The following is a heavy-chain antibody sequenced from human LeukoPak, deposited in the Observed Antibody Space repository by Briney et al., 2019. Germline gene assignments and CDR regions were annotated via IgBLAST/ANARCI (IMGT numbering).Heavy chain of an antibody. D-gene: IGHD6-13*01. CDR1: GFTVSSNY. CDR2: IYSGGST. J-gene: IGHJ4*02. CDR3: ARGPVAAAGTGNY. V-gene: IGHV3-53*01. Sequence: PGGSLRLSCAASGFTVSSNYMSWVRQAPGKGLEWVSVIYSGGSTYYADSVKGRFTISRDNSKNTLYLQMNSLRAEDTAVYYCARGPVAAAGTGNYWGQGTLVTVSS.